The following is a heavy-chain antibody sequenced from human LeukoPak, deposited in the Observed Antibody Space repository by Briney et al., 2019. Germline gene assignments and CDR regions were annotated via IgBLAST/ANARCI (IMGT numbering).Heavy chain of an antibody. CDR1: GYTFTDYY. CDR2: INPNTGGR. Sequence: GASVKVSFKTSGYTFTDYYFHWVRQAPGQGLEWMGWINPNTGGRGYAQKFQGRVTMTRDTSISAAYMELSSLRSDDTAVYYCARGALGYGADLFDIWGQGTMVTVSS. J-gene: IGHJ3*02. D-gene: IGHD4-17*01. V-gene: IGHV1-2*02. CDR3: ARGALGYGADLFDI.